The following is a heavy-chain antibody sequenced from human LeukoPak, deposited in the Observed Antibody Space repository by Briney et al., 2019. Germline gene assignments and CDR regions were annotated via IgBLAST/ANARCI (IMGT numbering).Heavy chain of an antibody. CDR3: ARDRPHYYDSSGYWPDY. V-gene: IGHV1-18*01. CDR1: GYTFTSYG. J-gene: IGHJ4*02. Sequence: ASAKVSFKASGYTFTSYGISWVRQAPGQGLEWMGWISAYNGNTNYAQKLQGRVTMTTDTSTSTAYMELRSLRPDDTAVYYCARDRPHYYDSSGYWPDYWGQGTLVTVSS. D-gene: IGHD3-22*01. CDR2: ISAYNGNT.